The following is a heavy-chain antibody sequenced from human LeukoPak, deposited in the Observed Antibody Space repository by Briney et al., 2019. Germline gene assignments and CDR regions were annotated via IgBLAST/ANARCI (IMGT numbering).Heavy chain of an antibody. J-gene: IGHJ4*02. V-gene: IGHV3-9*01. CDR3: AKDKAPLYSGYDWDLDF. CDR1: GFTFHQYA. CDR2: ISWNSASM. Sequence: GGSLRLSCAASGFTFHQYAIHWVRQVPGKGLEWVSGISWNSASMGYADSVKGRFTISRDNAKNSMYLQMNSLRAEDTALYYCAKDKAPLYSGYDWDLDFWGQGTPVTVSS. D-gene: IGHD5-12*01.